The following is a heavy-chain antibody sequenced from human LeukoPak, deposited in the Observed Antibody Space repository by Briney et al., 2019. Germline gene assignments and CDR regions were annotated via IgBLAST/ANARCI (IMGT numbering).Heavy chain of an antibody. V-gene: IGHV3-23*01. CDR1: GFTFSIYA. D-gene: IGHD3-3*01. Sequence: GGSLRLSCAASGFTFSIYAMNWVRQAPGKRLDWVSSISANGGETHYADSVKGWFTISRDNSKNTLYLQINNPRVEDTAVYYCAKRYYDFPLDYWGQGTLVTVSS. CDR3: AKRYYDFPLDY. J-gene: IGHJ4*02. CDR2: ISANGGET.